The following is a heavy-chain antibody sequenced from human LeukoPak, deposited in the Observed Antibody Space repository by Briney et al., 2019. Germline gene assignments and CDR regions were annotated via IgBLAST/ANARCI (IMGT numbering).Heavy chain of an antibody. CDR3: TRESRPFCPFGY. CDR1: GGPIDITNY. CDR2: TAHDGTT. Sequence: SETLSLTCGVSGGPIDITNYWSWVRQAPGKGLEWIGETAHDGTTNYNLSLRSRVAMSLDRANNQFSLSLTSVTAADTAIYYCTRESRPFCPFGYWGQGVLVTVSS. J-gene: IGHJ4*02. V-gene: IGHV4-4*02. D-gene: IGHD3-16*01.